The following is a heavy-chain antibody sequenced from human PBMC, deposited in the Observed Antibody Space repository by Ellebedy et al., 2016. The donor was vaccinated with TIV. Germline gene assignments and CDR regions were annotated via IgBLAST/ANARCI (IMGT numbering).Heavy chain of an antibody. CDR3: ARCIAVAGTGDWFDP. CDR1: GGSISTYY. Sequence: SETLSLXXTVSGGSISTYYWSWIRQPPGKGLEWIGYIYYSGSTNYNPSLKSRVTISLDTSKNKFSLKLTSVTAADTAVYYCARCIAVAGTGDWFDPWGQGTLVTVSS. J-gene: IGHJ5*02. V-gene: IGHV4-59*01. CDR2: IYYSGST. D-gene: IGHD6-19*01.